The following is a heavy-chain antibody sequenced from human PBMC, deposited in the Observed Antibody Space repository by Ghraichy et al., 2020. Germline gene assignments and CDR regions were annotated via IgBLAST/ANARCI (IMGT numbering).Heavy chain of an antibody. V-gene: IGHV3-74*01. Sequence: GGSLRLSCEASGFSFTDYWMHWVRQTPGRGLEWVSHLNIDGTTVNYADSLKGRFTISRDNAKNTMYLQMISLTVEDTAVYYCVRSYKDGLRHFDYWGQGTLVTVSS. CDR2: LNIDGTTV. CDR1: GFSFTDYW. CDR3: VRSYKDGLRHFDY. J-gene: IGHJ4*02. D-gene: IGHD1-14*01.